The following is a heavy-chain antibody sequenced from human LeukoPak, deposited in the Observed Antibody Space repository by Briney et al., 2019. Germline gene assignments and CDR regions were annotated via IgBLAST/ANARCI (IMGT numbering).Heavy chain of an antibody. J-gene: IGHJ5*02. CDR1: AFTFSSYS. CDR2: ISSGSSYI. CDR3: ALRPYSSGLEVP. D-gene: IGHD6-19*01. Sequence: GGSLRLSCAASAFTFSSYSMNWVRQAPGKELEWISSISSGSSYIYYADSVKGRFTISRDNAKNSLYLQMNSLRVEDTAVYYCALRPYSSGLEVPWGQGTLVTVSS. V-gene: IGHV3-21*06.